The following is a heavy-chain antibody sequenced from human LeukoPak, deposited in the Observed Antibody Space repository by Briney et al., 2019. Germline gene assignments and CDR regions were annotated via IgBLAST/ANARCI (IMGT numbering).Heavy chain of an antibody. Sequence: PGWSLRLSCAASGFTFSNYWMNWVRQAPGKGMEWVAIIEKDGSEILYVDSVKGRFTISRDNAKNSLYLQMNSLRAEDTAVYYCAAGAGWLIDWWGQGTLVTVSS. D-gene: IGHD6-19*01. CDR2: IEKDGSEI. CDR3: AAGAGWLIDW. J-gene: IGHJ4*02. CDR1: GFTFSNYW. V-gene: IGHV3-7*01.